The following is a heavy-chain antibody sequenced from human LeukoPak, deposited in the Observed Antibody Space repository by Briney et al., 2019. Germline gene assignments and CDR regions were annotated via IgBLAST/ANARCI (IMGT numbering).Heavy chain of an antibody. CDR1: GFTFDDYT. J-gene: IGHJ4*02. V-gene: IGHV3-9*01. Sequence: PGRSLRLSCAASGFTFDDYTMHWVRQAPGKGLEWVSGISWNSGSIGYADSVKGRFTISRDNAKNSLYLQMNSLRAEDTALYYCAKFGGYQDFDYWGQGTLATVSS. CDR2: ISWNSGSI. CDR3: AKFGGYQDFDY. D-gene: IGHD5-12*01.